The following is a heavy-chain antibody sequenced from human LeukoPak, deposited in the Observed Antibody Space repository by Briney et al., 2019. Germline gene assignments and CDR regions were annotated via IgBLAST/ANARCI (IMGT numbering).Heavy chain of an antibody. CDR1: GFTFSSYG. V-gene: IGHV3-33*01. D-gene: IGHD6-13*01. Sequence: GGSLRLSCAASGFTFSSYGMHWVRQAPGKGLEWVAVIWYDGSNKYYADSVKGRFTISRDNSKNTLYLQMNSLRAEDTAVYYCDPIIAAAGLGYDYWGQGTLVTVSS. CDR3: DPIIAAAGLGYDY. J-gene: IGHJ4*02. CDR2: IWYDGSNK.